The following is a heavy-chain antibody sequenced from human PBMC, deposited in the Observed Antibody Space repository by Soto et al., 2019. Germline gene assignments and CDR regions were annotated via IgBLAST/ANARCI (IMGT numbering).Heavy chain of an antibody. CDR1: GFTFSSYA. CDR3: AKAHEVGLYYYYGMDV. D-gene: IGHD4-17*01. J-gene: IGHJ6*02. V-gene: IGHV3-23*01. Sequence: PGGSLRLSCAASGFTFSSYAMSWVRQAPGKGLEWVSAISGSGGSTYYADSVKGRFTISRDNSKNTLYLQMNSLRAEDTAVYYCAKAHEVGLYYYYGMDVWGQGTTVTVSS. CDR2: ISGSGGST.